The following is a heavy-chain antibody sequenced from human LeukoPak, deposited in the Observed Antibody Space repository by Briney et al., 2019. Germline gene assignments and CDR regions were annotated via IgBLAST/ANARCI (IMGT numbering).Heavy chain of an antibody. D-gene: IGHD6-13*01. CDR3: ARVWQQLAFDY. J-gene: IGHJ4*02. CDR1: GGSISSNSYY. Sequence: PSETLSLTCAVSGGSISSNSYYWGWIRQPPGKGLEWIGSIYYSGSTYYNPSLKSRVTISVDTSKNQFSLKLSSVTAADTAVYYCARVWQQLAFDYWGQGTLVTVSS. V-gene: IGHV4-39*07. CDR2: IYYSGST.